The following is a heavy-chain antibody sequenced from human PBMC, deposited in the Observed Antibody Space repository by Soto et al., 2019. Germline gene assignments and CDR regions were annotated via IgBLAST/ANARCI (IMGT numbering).Heavy chain of an antibody. CDR1: GYTFTRYA. CDR2: INAGNGNT. V-gene: IGHV1-3*01. D-gene: IGHD2-21*02. J-gene: IGHJ4*02. CDR3: ARSIVVVTALDY. Sequence: ASVKVSCEASGYTFTRYARHWVRQAPGQRLEWMGWINAGNGNTKYSQKFQGRVTITRDTSASTAYMELSSLRSEDTAVYYCARSIVVVTALDYWGQGTLVTVSS.